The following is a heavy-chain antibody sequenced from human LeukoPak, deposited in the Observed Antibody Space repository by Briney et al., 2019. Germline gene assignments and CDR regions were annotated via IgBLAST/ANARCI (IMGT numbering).Heavy chain of an antibody. V-gene: IGHV4-59*08. CDR3: ARQTAYSSGWAY. CDR2: ISYSGST. CDR1: GGSISSYY. Sequence: SETLSLTCTVSGGSISSYYWSWIRQPPGKGLEWIGYISYSGSTNYNPSLKSRVTISIDTSKNQFSVKLSSVTAADTAAYYCARQTAYSSGWAYWGQGTLVTVSS. D-gene: IGHD6-19*01. J-gene: IGHJ4*02.